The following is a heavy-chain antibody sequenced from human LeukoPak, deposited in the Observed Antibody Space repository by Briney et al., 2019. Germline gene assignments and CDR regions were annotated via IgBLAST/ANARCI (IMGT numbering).Heavy chain of an antibody. D-gene: IGHD1-26*01. V-gene: IGHV6-1*01. Sequence: SQTLSLTCVISGDSVSRNSVTWNWIRQSPSRGLEWLGRTYYRSKWNSDYAVSVKGRVTINIDTSNNQFSLHLNSVTPEDTALYYCARAREGRFDYWGQGTLVTVSS. CDR2: TYYRSKWNS. CDR3: ARAREGRFDY. J-gene: IGHJ4*02. CDR1: GDSVSRNSVT.